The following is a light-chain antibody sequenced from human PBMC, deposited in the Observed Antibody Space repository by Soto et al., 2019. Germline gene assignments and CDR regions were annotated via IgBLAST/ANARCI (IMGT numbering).Light chain of an antibody. CDR2: GAS. Sequence: ILFTQSPTRLGLSPGDRATLSCRASQSVSSSYLAWYQHKPGQAPRLLIHGASSRVTGIPDRFSGSGSGTDFTLTITRLEPEDFAVYYCQQYQSLTFGGGTKVDIK. CDR1: QSVSSSY. J-gene: IGKJ4*01. CDR3: QQYQSLT. V-gene: IGKV3-20*01.